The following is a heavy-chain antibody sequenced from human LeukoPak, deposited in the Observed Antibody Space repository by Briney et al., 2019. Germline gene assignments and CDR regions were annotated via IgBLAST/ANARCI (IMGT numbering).Heavy chain of an antibody. V-gene: IGHV4-34*01. J-gene: IGHJ4*02. CDR3: AYSTVVTRGYY. Sequence: SETLSLTCAVYGGSFSGYYWSWIRQPPGKGLEWIGEINHSGSTKYNPSLKSRVTISVDTSKNQFSLKLSSMTAADTAVYYCAYSTVVTRGYYWGQGTLVTVSS. CDR1: GGSFSGYY. CDR2: INHSGST. D-gene: IGHD4-23*01.